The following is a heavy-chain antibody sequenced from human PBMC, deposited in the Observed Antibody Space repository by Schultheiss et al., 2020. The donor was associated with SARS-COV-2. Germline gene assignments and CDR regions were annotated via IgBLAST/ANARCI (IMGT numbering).Heavy chain of an antibody. Sequence: GGSLRLSCAASGFTFSSYGMHWVRQAPGKGLEWVAVIWYDGSNKYYADSVKGRFTISRDNAKNSLYLQMNSLRAEDTALYYCAKDSGYSYYYGMDVWGQGTTVTVSS. D-gene: IGHD5-18*01. CDR3: AKDSGYSYYYGMDV. CDR2: IWYDGSNK. CDR1: GFTFSSYG. J-gene: IGHJ6*02. V-gene: IGHV3-33*03.